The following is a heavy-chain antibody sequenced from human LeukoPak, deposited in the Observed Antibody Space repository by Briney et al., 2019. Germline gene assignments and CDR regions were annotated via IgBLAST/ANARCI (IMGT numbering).Heavy chain of an antibody. CDR3: ATVSGGSLDI. J-gene: IGHJ3*02. CDR1: GYTFTSYA. Sequence: ASVKVSCKASGYTFTSYAMNWVRQAPGQGLELVAWINPDRDGANYVQKFQGRVTMTRDTSISTAYMELSRLRSDDTAMYYCATVSGGSLDIWGQGTMVTVSS. D-gene: IGHD3-16*01. CDR2: INPDRDGA. V-gene: IGHV1-2*02.